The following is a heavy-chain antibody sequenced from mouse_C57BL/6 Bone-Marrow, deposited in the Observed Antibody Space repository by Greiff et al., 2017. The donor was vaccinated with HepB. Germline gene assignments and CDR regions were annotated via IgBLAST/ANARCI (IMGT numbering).Heavy chain of an antibody. D-gene: IGHD3-2*02. Sequence: QVQLQQSGPELVKPGASVKISCKASGYAFSSSWLNWVKQRPGKGLEWIGRIYPGDGDTNYNGKCKGKATMTADKSSSTAYMQLSSLTSEDSAFYFCARTDSSGHFYYWGQGTTLTVSS. V-gene: IGHV1-82*01. CDR3: ARTDSSGHFYY. J-gene: IGHJ2*01. CDR1: GYAFSSSW. CDR2: IYPGDGDT.